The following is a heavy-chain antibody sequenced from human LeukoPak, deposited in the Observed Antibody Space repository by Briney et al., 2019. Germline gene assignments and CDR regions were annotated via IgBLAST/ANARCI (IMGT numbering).Heavy chain of an antibody. V-gene: IGHV3-48*01. Sequence: PGGSLRLSCAASGFTFSSYSMNWVRQAPGKGLEWVSYISSSSSTIYYADSVKGRFTISRDNAKNSLYLQMNSLRAEDTAVYYCARASGSGRGYNWFDSWGQGTLVTVSS. D-gene: IGHD3-10*01. CDR3: ARASGSGRGYNWFDS. J-gene: IGHJ5*01. CDR2: ISSSSSTI. CDR1: GFTFSSYS.